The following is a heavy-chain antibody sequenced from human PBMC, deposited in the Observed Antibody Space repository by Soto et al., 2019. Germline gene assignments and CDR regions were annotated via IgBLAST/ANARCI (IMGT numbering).Heavy chain of an antibody. CDR1: GGSISSGDYY. CDR3: ARRYGGSYNGLIRLHYFDT. V-gene: IGHV4-61*05. J-gene: IGHJ4*02. D-gene: IGHD3-3*01. CDR2: IYYSGST. Sequence: TSETLSLTCTVSGGSISSGDYYWGWIRQPPGKGLEWIGYIYYSGSTNYNPSLKSRVTISVDTSKNQFSLKLSSVTAADTAVYYCARRYGGSYNGLIRLHYFDTWGPGTLVTVSS.